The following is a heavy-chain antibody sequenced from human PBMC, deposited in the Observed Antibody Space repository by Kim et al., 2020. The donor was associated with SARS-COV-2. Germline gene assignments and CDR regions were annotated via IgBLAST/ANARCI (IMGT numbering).Heavy chain of an antibody. Sequence: GGSLRLSCAASGFTFSSYWMSWVRQAPGKGLEWVANIKQDGSEKYYVDSVKGRFTISRDNAKNSLYLQMNSLRAEDTAVYYCARVSYYDSSGYYTNFDYWGQGTLVTVSS. V-gene: IGHV3-7*01. D-gene: IGHD3-22*01. J-gene: IGHJ4*02. CDR2: IKQDGSEK. CDR3: ARVSYYDSSGYYTNFDY. CDR1: GFTFSSYW.